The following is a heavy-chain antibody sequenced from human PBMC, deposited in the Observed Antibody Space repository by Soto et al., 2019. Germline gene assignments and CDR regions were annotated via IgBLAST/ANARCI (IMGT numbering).Heavy chain of an antibody. D-gene: IGHD3-22*01. CDR2: ISAYNGNT. CDR1: GYTFTSSG. Sequence: EASVEVSCKASGYTFTSSGISWVRQAPGQGLEWMGWISAYNGNTNYAQKLQGRVTMTTDTSTSTAYMELRSLRSDDTAVYYCARDTTMIVVVKAPLDYWGQGTLVTVSS. CDR3: ARDTTMIVVVKAPLDY. V-gene: IGHV1-18*01. J-gene: IGHJ4*02.